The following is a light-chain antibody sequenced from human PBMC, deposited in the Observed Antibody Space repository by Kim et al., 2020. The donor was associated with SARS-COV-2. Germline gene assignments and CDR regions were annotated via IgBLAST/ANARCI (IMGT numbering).Light chain of an antibody. V-gene: IGLV1-44*01. CDR2: SNN. J-gene: IGLJ3*02. Sequence: GKRVTISCSGSSSNIGSNTVNWYQQLPGTAPKLLIYSNNRRPSGIPDRFSGSKSGTSASLAISGLQSEDEADYYCAVWDDSLNGPVFGGGTQLTVL. CDR3: AVWDDSLNGPV. CDR1: SSNIGSNT.